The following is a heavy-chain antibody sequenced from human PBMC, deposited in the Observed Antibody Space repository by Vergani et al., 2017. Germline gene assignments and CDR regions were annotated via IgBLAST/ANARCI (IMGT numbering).Heavy chain of an antibody. CDR3: ARPDIAAALWVGFDP. CDR2: INPNSGGT. Sequence: QVQLVQSGAEVKKPGASLKVSCKASGYTFTGYYMHWVRQAPGHGREWMGWINPNSGGTNYAQKFQGRVTMTRDTSISTAYMELSRLRSDDTAVYYCARPDIAAALWVGFDPWGQGTLVTVSS. CDR1: GYTFTGYY. V-gene: IGHV1-2*02. D-gene: IGHD6-13*01. J-gene: IGHJ5*02.